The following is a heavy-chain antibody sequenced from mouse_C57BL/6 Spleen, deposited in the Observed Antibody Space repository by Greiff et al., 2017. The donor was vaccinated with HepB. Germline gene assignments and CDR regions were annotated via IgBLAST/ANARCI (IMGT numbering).Heavy chain of an antibody. Sequence: QVQLQQSGAELVRPGASVTLSCKASGYTFTDYEMHWVKQTPVHGLEWIGAIDPETGGTAYYQKFKGKAILTADKSSSTAYMELRSLTSEDSAVYYCTRHDGYYFDYCGQGTTLTVSS. CDR3: TRHDGYYFDY. D-gene: IGHD2-3*01. J-gene: IGHJ2*01. CDR2: IDPETGGT. V-gene: IGHV1-15*01. CDR1: GYTFTDYE.